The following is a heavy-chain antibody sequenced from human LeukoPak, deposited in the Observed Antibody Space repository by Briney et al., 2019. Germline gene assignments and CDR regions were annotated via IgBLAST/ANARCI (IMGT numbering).Heavy chain of an antibody. CDR2: IYYSGST. J-gene: IGHJ3*02. V-gene: IGHV4-59*01. Sequence: SETLSLTCTVSGGSISSYYWSWIRQPAGKGLEWIGYIYYSGSTNYNPSLKSRVTISVDTSKNQFSLKLSSVTAADTAVYYCARVEVVPAANYAFDIWGQGTMVTVSS. D-gene: IGHD2-2*01. CDR1: GGSISSYY. CDR3: ARVEVVPAANYAFDI.